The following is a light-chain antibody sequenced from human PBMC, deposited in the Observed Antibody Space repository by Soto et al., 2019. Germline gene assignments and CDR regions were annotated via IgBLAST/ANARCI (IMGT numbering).Light chain of an antibody. V-gene: IGKV3-20*01. Sequence: EIVLTQSPGTLSLSPGDRATLSCRASQIVGDYYLAWYQQQPGQAPRLLIYRTSSRATGIPDRFSGSGSGTDFTLTISRLEPEDFAVYYCQQYGSSPRTFGQGTKVEVK. J-gene: IGKJ1*01. CDR3: QQYGSSPRT. CDR2: RTS. CDR1: QIVGDYY.